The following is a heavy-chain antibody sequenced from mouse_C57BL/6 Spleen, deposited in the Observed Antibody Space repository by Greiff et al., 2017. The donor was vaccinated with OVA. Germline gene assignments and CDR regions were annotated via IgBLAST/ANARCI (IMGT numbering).Heavy chain of an antibody. J-gene: IGHJ3*01. CDR1: GFNINAYY. CDR2: IDPEDGDT. CDR3: TTPYGNYGY. Sequence: VQLQQSGAELVRPGSSVKLSCTASGFNINAYYMHWVKQRPEQGLEWIGRIDPEDGDTEYAPKFQGKATMTADTSSNTAYLQLSSLTSEDTAVYYCTTPYGNYGYWGQGTLVTVSA. D-gene: IGHD2-1*01. V-gene: IGHV14-1*01.